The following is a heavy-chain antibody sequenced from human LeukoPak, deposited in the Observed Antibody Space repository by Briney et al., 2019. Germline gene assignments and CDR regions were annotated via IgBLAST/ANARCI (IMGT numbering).Heavy chain of an antibody. D-gene: IGHD6-19*01. CDR3: ARGGRVAGTGYWFDP. J-gene: IGHJ5*02. CDR2: IYHRGST. CDR1: GGSFSGYY. Sequence: SETLSLTCAVYGGSFSGYYWSWIRQLPGKGLEWIGEIYHRGSTNYNPSLKSRVTMSVDTSKNQFSLNLSSVTAADTAVYYCARGGRVAGTGYWFDPWGQGTLVTVSS. V-gene: IGHV4-34*01.